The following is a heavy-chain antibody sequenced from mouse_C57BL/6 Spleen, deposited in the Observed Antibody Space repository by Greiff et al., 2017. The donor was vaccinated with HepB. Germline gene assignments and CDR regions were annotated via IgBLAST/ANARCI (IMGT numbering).Heavy chain of an antibody. V-gene: IGHV7-3*01. CDR3: ATLGGITVDFDF. CDR2: IRNKANGYTT. J-gene: IGHJ2*01. Sequence: EVKLVESGGGLVQPGGSLSLSCAASGFTFTDYYMSWVRQPPGKALEWLGFIRNKANGYTTEYSASVKGRFTISRDNSQSILYLQMNALRAEDSATYYCATLGGITVDFDFWGQGTTLTVSS. CDR1: GFTFTDYY. D-gene: IGHD2-4*01.